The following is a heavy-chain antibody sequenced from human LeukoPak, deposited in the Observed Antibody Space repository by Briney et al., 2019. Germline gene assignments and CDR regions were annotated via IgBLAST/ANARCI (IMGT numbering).Heavy chain of an antibody. CDR3: AKVGPLGAAGSASDY. Sequence: GGSLRLSCAASGFIFSKYSMNWVRQAPGKGLEWVAYVSSSSSTIHYADSVKGRFTISRDNAKNSLDLQMNSLREEDTAVYYCAKVGPLGAAGSASDYWGQGTLVTVSS. D-gene: IGHD6-13*01. V-gene: IGHV3-48*02. CDR2: VSSSSSTI. J-gene: IGHJ4*02. CDR1: GFIFSKYS.